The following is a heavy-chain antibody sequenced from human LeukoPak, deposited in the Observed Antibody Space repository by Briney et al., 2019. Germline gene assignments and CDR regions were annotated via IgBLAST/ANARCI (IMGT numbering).Heavy chain of an antibody. Sequence: ASVMVSCKASGYTFTDYYMHWVRQAPGQGLEWMGWINPVSGGALYAQNFQGTVTMTRDTSISTAYMELSSLTSDDTAVYYCARNLRLAAAGGFFDYWGQGTLVTVSS. CDR2: INPVSGGA. D-gene: IGHD6-13*01. J-gene: IGHJ4*02. CDR1: GYTFTDYY. V-gene: IGHV1-2*02. CDR3: ARNLRLAAAGGFFDY.